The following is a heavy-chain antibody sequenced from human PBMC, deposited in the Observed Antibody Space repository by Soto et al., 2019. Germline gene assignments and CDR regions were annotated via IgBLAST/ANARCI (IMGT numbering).Heavy chain of an antibody. D-gene: IGHD3-10*01. CDR1: GGTFSSYA. CDR2: IIPIFGTA. V-gene: IGHV1-69*06. CDR3: ATRQGEAYITMVRGVITHGMDV. Sequence: SVKVSCKASGGTFSSYAISRVRQAPGQGLEWMGGIIPIFGTANYAQKFQGRVTITADKSTSTAYMELSSLRSEDTAVYYCATRQGEAYITMVRGVITHGMDVWGQGTTVTVSS. J-gene: IGHJ6*02.